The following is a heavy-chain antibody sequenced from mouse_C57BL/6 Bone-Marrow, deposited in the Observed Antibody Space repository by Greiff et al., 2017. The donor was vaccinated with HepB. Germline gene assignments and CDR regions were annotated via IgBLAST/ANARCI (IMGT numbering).Heavy chain of an antibody. CDR1: GFNIKNTY. V-gene: IGHV14-3*01. CDR2: IDPANGNT. D-gene: IGHD1-1*01. Sequence: EVKLQESVAELVRPGASVKLSCTASGFNIKNTYMHWVKQRPEQGLEWIGRIDPANGNTKNAPKFQGKATITADTSSNTAYLQLSSLTSEDTAIYYCDYYGSSYGYYAMDYWGQGTSVTVSS. CDR3: DYYGSSYGYYAMDY. J-gene: IGHJ4*01.